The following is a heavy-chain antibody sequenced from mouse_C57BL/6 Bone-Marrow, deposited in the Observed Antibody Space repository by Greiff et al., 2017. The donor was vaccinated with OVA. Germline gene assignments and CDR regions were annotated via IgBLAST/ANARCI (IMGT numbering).Heavy chain of an antibody. CDR3: ARPYDYYWYFDV. CDR1: GYTFTSYT. D-gene: IGHD2-4*01. CDR2: INPSSGYT. J-gene: IGHJ1*03. Sequence: VKLQQSGAELARPGASVKMSCKASGYTFTSYTMHWVKQRPGQGLEWIGYINPSSGYTKYNQKFKDKATLTADKSSSTAYMQLSSLTSEDSAVYYCARPYDYYWYFDVWGTGTTVTVSS. V-gene: IGHV1-4*01.